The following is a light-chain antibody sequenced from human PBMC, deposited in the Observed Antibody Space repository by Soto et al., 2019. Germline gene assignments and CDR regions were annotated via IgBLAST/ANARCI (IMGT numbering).Light chain of an antibody. Sequence: DIKMTQSPATLSSKVGDRVTITCRASQSISSWLAWYQQKPGQAPKLLIYAASSLPSGVPSRFSGSGSGTDFTLTISSLQPEDFATYYCQQSYSTPWTFGQGAKVDI. V-gene: IGKV1-39*01. J-gene: IGKJ1*01. CDR1: QSISSW. CDR3: QQSYSTPWT. CDR2: AAS.